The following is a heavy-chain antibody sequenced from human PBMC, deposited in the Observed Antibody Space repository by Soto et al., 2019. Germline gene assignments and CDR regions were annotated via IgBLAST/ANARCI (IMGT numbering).Heavy chain of an antibody. Sequence: QLQLQESGSGLVKPSQTLSLTCAVSGGSISSGGNSWSWLRQPPGKGLEWIGYIYHSGSTYYNPSLKSRVTISVDRSKNQFSLKLSSVTAADTAVYYCAADRYSSGYSKGVLVYGMDVWGQGTTVTVSS. D-gene: IGHD3-22*01. CDR1: GGSISSGGNS. V-gene: IGHV4-30-2*01. CDR2: IYHSGST. J-gene: IGHJ6*02. CDR3: AADRYSSGYSKGVLVYGMDV.